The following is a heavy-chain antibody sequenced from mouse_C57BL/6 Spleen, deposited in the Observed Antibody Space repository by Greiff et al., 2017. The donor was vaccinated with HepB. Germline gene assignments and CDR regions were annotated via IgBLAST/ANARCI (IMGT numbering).Heavy chain of an antibody. V-gene: IGHV1-61*01. Sequence: QVQLQQPGAELVRPGSSVKLSCKASGYTFTSYWMDWVKQRPGQGLEWIGNIYPSDSETHYNQKFKDKATLTVDKSSSTAYMQLSSLTSEDSAVYYCARGWLLGFAYWGQGTLVTVSA. J-gene: IGHJ3*01. CDR3: ARGWLLGFAY. CDR2: IYPSDSET. CDR1: GYTFTSYW. D-gene: IGHD2-3*01.